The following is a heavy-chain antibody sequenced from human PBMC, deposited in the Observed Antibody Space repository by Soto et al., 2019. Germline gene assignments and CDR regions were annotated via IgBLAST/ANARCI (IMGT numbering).Heavy chain of an antibody. CDR3: ARPLHTNWGTYYGMDV. D-gene: IGHD7-27*01. Sequence: QVQLVESGGGVVQPGRSLRLSCAASGFSFSSYAVHWVRQAPGKGLEWVAVISYDGSNKYYADSVKGRFTISRDNSKNPLYLQMNSLRAEDTAVYYCARPLHTNWGTYYGMDVWGQGTTVTVSS. CDR2: ISYDGSNK. J-gene: IGHJ6*02. CDR1: GFSFSSYA. V-gene: IGHV3-30-3*01.